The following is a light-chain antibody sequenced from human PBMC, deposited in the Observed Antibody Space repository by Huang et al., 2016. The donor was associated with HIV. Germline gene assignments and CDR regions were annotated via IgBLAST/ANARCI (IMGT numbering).Light chain of an antibody. CDR2: GAS. Sequence: IVMTQSPGTLSVSPGERATLSCRASQSIARNLAWYQQKPGQPPRLLMHGASTRATGRPVRCSGSGSGTDFTLTISSLQSGDFAVYYCQQYDDWPRTFGQGTKVDIK. CDR1: QSIARN. V-gene: IGKV3-15*01. CDR3: QQYDDWPRT. J-gene: IGKJ1*01.